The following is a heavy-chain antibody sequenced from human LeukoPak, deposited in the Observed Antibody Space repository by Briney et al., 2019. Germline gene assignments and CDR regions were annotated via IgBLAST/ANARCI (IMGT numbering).Heavy chain of an antibody. CDR3: LSSTGTGDY. CDR2: ISSSGSTI. CDR1: GFTFSSYE. Sequence: GRSLRLSCAASGFTFSSYEMNWVRQAPGKGLEWVSYISSSGSTIYYADSVKGRFTISRDNAKNSLYLQMNSLRAEDTAVYYCLSSTGTGDYWGQGTLVTVSS. D-gene: IGHD2-8*02. J-gene: IGHJ4*02. V-gene: IGHV3-48*03.